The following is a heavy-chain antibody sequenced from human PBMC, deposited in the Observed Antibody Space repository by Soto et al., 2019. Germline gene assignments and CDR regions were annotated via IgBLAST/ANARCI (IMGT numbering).Heavy chain of an antibody. J-gene: IGHJ3*02. CDR3: PTDQVTGTEAFDI. V-gene: IGHV3-15*01. Sequence: GGSLRLSCAASGFTFSNAWMSWVRQAPGKGLEWVGRIKSKTDGGTKDYAAPVKGRFTISRDDSKNTLYLQMNSLKTEDTAVYYCPTDQVTGTEAFDIWGQGTMVTVSS. CDR1: GFTFSNAW. CDR2: IKSKTDGGTK. D-gene: IGHD1-20*01.